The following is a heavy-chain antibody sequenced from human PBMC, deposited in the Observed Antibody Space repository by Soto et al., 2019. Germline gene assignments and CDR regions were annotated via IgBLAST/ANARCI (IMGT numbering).Heavy chain of an antibody. J-gene: IGHJ4*02. CDR2: IYYSGST. V-gene: IGHV4-59*01. CDR1: GGSTSSYY. Sequence: LSLTCTVSGGSTSSYYWSWIRQPPGKGLEWIGYIYYSGSTNYNPSLKSRVTISVDTSKNQFSLKLSSVTAADTAVYYCARGYDSSGYYYFPNQMPDIYYFDYWGQGTLVTV. CDR3: ARGYDSSGYYYFPNQMPDIYYFDY. D-gene: IGHD3-22*01.